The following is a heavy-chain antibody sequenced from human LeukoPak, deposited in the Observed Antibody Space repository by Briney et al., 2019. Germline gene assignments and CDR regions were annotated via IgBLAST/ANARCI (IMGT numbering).Heavy chain of an antibody. Sequence: ETLSLTCTVSGGSISSYYWSWIRQPAGKGLGWVSTVNADGGNTYYADSVKGRFTISRDNSKSTLILQMNSLRVEDTALYYCTKRVKYGGTWDHFADWGQGTLVTVSS. CDR1: GGSISSYY. D-gene: IGHD1-26*01. CDR2: VNADGGNT. CDR3: TKRVKYGGTWDHFAD. J-gene: IGHJ4*02. V-gene: IGHV3-23*01.